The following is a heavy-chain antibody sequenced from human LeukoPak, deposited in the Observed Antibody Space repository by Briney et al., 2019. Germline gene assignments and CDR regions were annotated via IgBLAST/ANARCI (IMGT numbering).Heavy chain of an antibody. CDR1: GDSVSSNSAA. CDR3: ARVVAAGRPLPVYGMDV. Sequence: SQTLSLTCAISGDSVSSNSAAWNWIRQSPSRGLEWLGRTYYRSKWYNDYAVSVKSRITINPDTSKNQFSLQLNSETPEDTAVYYCARVVAAGRPLPVYGMDVWGQGTTVTVSS. J-gene: IGHJ6*02. CDR2: TYYRSKWYN. V-gene: IGHV6-1*01. D-gene: IGHD6-13*01.